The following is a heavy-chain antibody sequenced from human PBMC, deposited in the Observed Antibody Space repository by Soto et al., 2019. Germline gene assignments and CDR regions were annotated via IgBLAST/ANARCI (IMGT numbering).Heavy chain of an antibody. D-gene: IGHD5-12*01. J-gene: IGHJ4*02. CDR1: GYTFTSYG. CDR3: ARNPDPHYSGYDFALYFDY. CDR2: ISAYNGNT. V-gene: IGHV1-18*01. Sequence: ASLKVSCKASGYTFTSYGISWVRQAPGQGLEWMGWISAYNGNTNYAQKLQGRVTMTTDTSTSTAYMELRSLRSDDTAVYYCARNPDPHYSGYDFALYFDYWGQGTLVTVSS.